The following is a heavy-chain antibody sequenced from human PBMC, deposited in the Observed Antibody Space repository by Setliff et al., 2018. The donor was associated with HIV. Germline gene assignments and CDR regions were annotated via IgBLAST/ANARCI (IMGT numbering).Heavy chain of an antibody. CDR3: TRDHTPPPNYDFWSGQIDLRNIFYYMDV. V-gene: IGHV7-4-1*01. D-gene: IGHD3-3*01. CDR2: INTNTGNP. Sequence: ASVKVSCKASGYSLTSYSINWARQAPGQGLEWMGYINTNTGNPTYAQGFTGRFVFSVDTPVSTAYLQIFSLKTEDTAVYYCTRDHTPPPNYDFWSGQIDLRNIFYYMDVWGTGSPVTVS. J-gene: IGHJ6*03. CDR1: GYSLTSYS.